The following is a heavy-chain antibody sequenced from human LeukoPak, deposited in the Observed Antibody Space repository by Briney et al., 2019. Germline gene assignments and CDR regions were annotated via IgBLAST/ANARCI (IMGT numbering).Heavy chain of an antibody. CDR3: ARRYSYGSRGFDY. J-gene: IGHJ4*02. Sequence: GGSLRLSCAASGFTFSNHWMSWVRQAPGKGLEWVANIKQDGSEQSYADSVRGRFTVSRDNAKNSLYLQMNSLRAEDTAVYHCARRYSYGSRGFDYWGQGTLVTVSS. V-gene: IGHV3-7*01. CDR1: GFTFSNHW. CDR2: IKQDGSEQ. D-gene: IGHD5-18*01.